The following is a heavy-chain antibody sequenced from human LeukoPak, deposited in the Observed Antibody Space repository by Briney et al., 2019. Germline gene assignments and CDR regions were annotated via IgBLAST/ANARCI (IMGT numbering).Heavy chain of an antibody. D-gene: IGHD3-16*01. V-gene: IGHV3-23*01. J-gene: IGHJ4*02. CDR2: ISGSGGST. Sequence: GGSLRLSCAASGFTFSGFAMTWVRQAPGKGLEWVSAISGSGGSTYYADSVKGRFTISRDNSKNTLYLQMNSLRAEDTAVYYCARGLGTHDYWGQGTLVTVSS. CDR1: GFTFSGFA. CDR3: ARGLGTHDY.